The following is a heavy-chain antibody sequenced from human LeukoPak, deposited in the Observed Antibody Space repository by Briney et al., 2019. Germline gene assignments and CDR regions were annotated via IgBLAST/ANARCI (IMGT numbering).Heavy chain of an antibody. V-gene: IGHV3-48*03. Sequence: GGSLRLSCAASGFSFGTYEMNWVRQTPGRGLEWVSYISSSGSATYYADSVKGRFTVLRDNTKNSLYLQMNSLTAEDTAVYYCARKISGSYYETIDYWGQGALVTVSS. J-gene: IGHJ4*02. CDR2: ISSSGSAT. D-gene: IGHD1-26*01. CDR1: GFSFGTYE. CDR3: ARKISGSYYETIDY.